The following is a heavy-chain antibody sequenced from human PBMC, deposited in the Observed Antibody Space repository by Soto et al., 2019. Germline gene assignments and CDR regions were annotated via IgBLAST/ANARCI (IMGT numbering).Heavy chain of an antibody. D-gene: IGHD3-16*01. Sequence: QLQLQESGPGLVKPSETLSLTCTVSGGSVTRSAYYWAWIRQPPGKGLEWIGSISFSGSSYYSPSLKSRITMSIDTSKNQFSLKLRSVTASDTAVYYCANTVSPVWAYFDYWGQGTLVSVSS. CDR2: ISFSGSS. CDR3: ANTVSPVWAYFDY. J-gene: IGHJ4*02. V-gene: IGHV4-39*01. CDR1: GGSVTRSAYY.